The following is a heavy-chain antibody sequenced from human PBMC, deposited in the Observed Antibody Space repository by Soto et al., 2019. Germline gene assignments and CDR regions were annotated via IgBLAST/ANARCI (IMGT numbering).Heavy chain of an antibody. J-gene: IGHJ6*02. D-gene: IGHD3-16*01. CDR2: ISPYSGNT. CDR3: AMVDNYVTTTPQDV. Sequence: QVQLVQSGDEVSKPGSSVKVSCKASGYIFVNYCISWVRQAPGQGLEWMGWISPYSGNTHYASKVQGRLTMTTDTSTSTASMALGRLTSDDTAGYYCAMVDNYVTTTPQDVWGQGTTVPVSS. V-gene: IGHV1-18*01. CDR1: GYIFVNYC.